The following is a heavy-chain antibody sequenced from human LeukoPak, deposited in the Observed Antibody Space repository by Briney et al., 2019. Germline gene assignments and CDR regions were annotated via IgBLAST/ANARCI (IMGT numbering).Heavy chain of an antibody. V-gene: IGHV3-64*01. CDR2: ISSNGEKT. CDR3: ARGVDYGDLQYYYGMDV. D-gene: IGHD4-17*01. Sequence: GVSLRLSCTASGFSFSSYAMHWVRQAPGKGPEYVSAISSNGEKTYHANSVKGRFAISRDNSKKTLYLQMGSLREADMGVYYCARGVDYGDLQYYYGMDVWGQGTTVTVSS. J-gene: IGHJ6*02. CDR1: GFSFSSYA.